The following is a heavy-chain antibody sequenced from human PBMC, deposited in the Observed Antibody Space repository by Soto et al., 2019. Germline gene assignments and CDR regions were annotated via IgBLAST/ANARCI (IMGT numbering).Heavy chain of an antibody. CDR3: ARDSILTGYYPWFDP. CDR1: GFTFSSYE. Sequence: EVQLVESGGGLVQPGGSLRLSCAASGFTFSSYEMNWVRQAPGKGLEWVSYISSSGSTIYYADSVKGRFTISRDNAKKSLYLQMNSLRAEDTAVYYCARDSILTGYYPWFDPWGQGTLVTVSS. CDR2: ISSSGSTI. D-gene: IGHD3-9*01. J-gene: IGHJ5*02. V-gene: IGHV3-48*03.